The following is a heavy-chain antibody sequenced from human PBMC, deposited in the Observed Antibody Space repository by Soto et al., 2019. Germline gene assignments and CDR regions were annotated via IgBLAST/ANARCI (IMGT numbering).Heavy chain of an antibody. D-gene: IGHD3-10*01. Sequence: PSETMSLTCTVYGGSFSGYYWSWIRQQTGKGLEWIGGIYYSGSTNYNPSLKSRVTISVDTSKNQFSLKLSSVTAADTAVYYCARLSPVTMVRGYYYYYMDVWGKGTTVTVSS. CDR1: GGSFSGYY. CDR3: ARLSPVTMVRGYYYYYMDV. V-gene: IGHV4-34*01. CDR2: IYYSGST. J-gene: IGHJ6*03.